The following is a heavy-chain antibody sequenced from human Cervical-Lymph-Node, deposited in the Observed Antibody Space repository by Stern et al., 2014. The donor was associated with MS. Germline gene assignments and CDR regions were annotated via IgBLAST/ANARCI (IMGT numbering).Heavy chain of an antibody. V-gene: IGHV3-23*04. D-gene: IGHD6-19*01. CDR3: AKEGAIAVAGTGFDY. Sequence: EVQLVESGGGLVQPGGSLRLSCAASGFTFSSYAMSWVRQAPGKGLEWVSAISGSGGCTYYADYVQGRFTLSRDNSKNTLYLQLNSLRAEDTAVYYCAKEGAIAVAGTGFDYWGQGTLVTVSS. CDR1: GFTFSSYA. J-gene: IGHJ4*02. CDR2: ISGSGGCT.